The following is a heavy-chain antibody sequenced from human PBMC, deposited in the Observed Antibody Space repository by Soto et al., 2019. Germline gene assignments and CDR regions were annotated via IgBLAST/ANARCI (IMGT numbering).Heavy chain of an antibody. D-gene: IGHD2-21*02. CDR1: GGSISSGGYY. CDR2: IYYSGST. CDR3: ARDDYCGGDCRFLDY. V-gene: IGHV4-31*03. J-gene: IGHJ4*02. Sequence: PSETLSLTCTVSGGSISSGGYYWSWIRQHPGKGLEWIGYIYYSGSTYYNPSLKSRVTISVDTSKNQFSLKLSSVTAADTAVYYCARDDYCGGDCRFLDYWGQGTLVTVSS.